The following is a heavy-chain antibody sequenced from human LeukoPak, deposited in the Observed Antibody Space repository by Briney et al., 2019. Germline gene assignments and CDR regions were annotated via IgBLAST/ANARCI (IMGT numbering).Heavy chain of an antibody. J-gene: IGHJ4*02. Sequence: GASVKVSCKASGYTFTTYAMHWVRQAPGQRLEWMGWINAGNGNTKYSQKFQGRVTITRDTSTSTAYMELRSLRSDDTAIYYRARDSPDYGGKGFDYWGQGTLVTVSS. V-gene: IGHV1-3*01. CDR3: ARDSPDYGGKGFDY. CDR1: GYTFTTYA. CDR2: INAGNGNT. D-gene: IGHD4-23*01.